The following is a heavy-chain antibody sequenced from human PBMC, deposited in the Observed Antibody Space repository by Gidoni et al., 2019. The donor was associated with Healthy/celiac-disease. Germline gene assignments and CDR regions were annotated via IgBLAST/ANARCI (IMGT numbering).Heavy chain of an antibody. V-gene: IGHV1-18*01. CDR2: ISAYTGNT. J-gene: IGHJ4*02. D-gene: IGHD3-10*01. CDR1: GYTFTSYG. Sequence: QVQLVQSGAEVKKPGSSVNVSCKASGYTFTSYGIRWLRQAHGQGLELMGWISAYTGNTNDAQKLQGRVTMTTDTSSSTAYMELRSLRSDDTAVYYCARSRWYYYGSGSPVESDYWGQGTLVTVS. CDR3: ARSRWYYYGSGSPVESDY.